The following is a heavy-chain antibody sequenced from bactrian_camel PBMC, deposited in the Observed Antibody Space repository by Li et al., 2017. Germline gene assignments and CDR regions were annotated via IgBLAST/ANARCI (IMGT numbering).Heavy chain of an antibody. CDR2: IYTGGGST. J-gene: IGHJ4*01. Sequence: VQLVESGGDLVQPGGSLRLSCEASGFSFNTASVMTWVRQAPGKGLEWVSSIYTGGGSTYYADSVAGRFTVSRDNAKNMLYLQLDSLKTEDTAMYYCAKGGAAWYYKGQGTQVTVS. CDR3: AKGGAAWYY. V-gene: IGHV3S1*01. D-gene: IGHD1*01. CDR1: GFSFNTASV.